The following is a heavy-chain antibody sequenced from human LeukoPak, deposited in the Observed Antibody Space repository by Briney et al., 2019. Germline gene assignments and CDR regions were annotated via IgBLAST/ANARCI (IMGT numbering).Heavy chain of an antibody. CDR1: GFTFSSYA. CDR2: ISGSGGST. J-gene: IGHJ4*02. V-gene: IGHV3-23*01. Sequence: GGSLRLSCAASGFTFSSYAMSWVRQAPGKGLEWVSAISGSGGSTYYADSVKGRFTISRDNSKNTVYLQMNSLRDEDTAVYYCARGPWGGSGFDYWGQGTLVTVSS. CDR3: ARGPWGGSGFDY. D-gene: IGHD3-10*01.